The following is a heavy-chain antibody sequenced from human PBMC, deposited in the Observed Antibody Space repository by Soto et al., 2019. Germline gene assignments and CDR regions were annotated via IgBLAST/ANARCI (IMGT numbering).Heavy chain of an antibody. CDR1: GYTFTGYY. CDR2: INPNSGGT. J-gene: IGHJ3*02. V-gene: IGHV1-2*02. CDR3: AKVLAYSSSSIRLNAFDI. D-gene: IGHD6-6*01. Sequence: ASVKVSCKASGYTFTGYYMHWVRQAPGQGLEWMGWINPNSGGTNYAQKFQGRVTMTRDTSISTAYMELSRLRSDDTAVYYCAKVLAYSSSSIRLNAFDIWGQGTMVTVSS.